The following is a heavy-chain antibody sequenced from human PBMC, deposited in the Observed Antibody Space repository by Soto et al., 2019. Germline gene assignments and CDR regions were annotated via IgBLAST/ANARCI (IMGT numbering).Heavy chain of an antibody. CDR3: AKDPLNCSGGSCFRSVYFQH. CDR1: GFTFSSYA. V-gene: IGHV3-23*01. D-gene: IGHD2-15*01. Sequence: EVQLLESGGGLVQPGGSLRLSCAASGFTFSSYAMSWVRQAPGKGLEWVSAISGSGGSTYYADSVKGRFTISRDNSKNTLYLKMNRLRAEDTAVYYCAKDPLNCSGGSCFRSVYFQHWGQGTLVTVSS. CDR2: ISGSGGST. J-gene: IGHJ1*01.